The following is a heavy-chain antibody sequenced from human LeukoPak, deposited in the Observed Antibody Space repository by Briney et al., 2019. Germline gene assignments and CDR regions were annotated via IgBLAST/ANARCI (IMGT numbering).Heavy chain of an antibody. CDR1: GYTLTELS. CDR3: ATQQLVRFVLRFQH. Sequence: ASVKVSCKVSGYTLTELSMHWVRQAPGKGLEWMGRFDPEDGETIYAPKFQGRVTMTEDTSTNAAYMELSSLRSEDTAVYYGATQQLVRFVLRFQHWGQGTLVTVSS. V-gene: IGHV1-24*01. D-gene: IGHD6-13*01. J-gene: IGHJ1*01. CDR2: FDPEDGET.